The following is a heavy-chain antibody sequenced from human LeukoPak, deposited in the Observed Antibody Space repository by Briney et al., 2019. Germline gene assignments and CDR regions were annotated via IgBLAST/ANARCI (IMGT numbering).Heavy chain of an antibody. D-gene: IGHD3-3*01. Sequence: PSETLSLTCTVSGGSISSSSYFWGSIRQPPGKGLEWIGSIYYSGSTYYNPSLKSRVTISVDTSKNQFSLILKSVTAADTAVYYCARHSRSESDRFDYWGQGTLVTVSS. J-gene: IGHJ4*02. CDR1: GGSISSSSYF. CDR2: IYYSGST. V-gene: IGHV4-39*01. CDR3: ARHSRSESDRFDY.